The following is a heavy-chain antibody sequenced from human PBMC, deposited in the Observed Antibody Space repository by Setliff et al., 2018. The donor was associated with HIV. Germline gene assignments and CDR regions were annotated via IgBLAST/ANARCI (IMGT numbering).Heavy chain of an antibody. J-gene: IGHJ4*02. Sequence: PSETLSLTCSVSGDSITSHYWSWIRQPPGKGLEWIGYIYFTGSTNYNPSLKSRVTISVDTSKNQFSLKLSSVTAADTAVHYCARLFRWLQFPDRFDSWGQGALVTVSS. D-gene: IGHD6-19*01. CDR1: GDSITSHY. V-gene: IGHV4-59*11. CDR3: ARLFRWLQFPDRFDS. CDR2: IYFTGST.